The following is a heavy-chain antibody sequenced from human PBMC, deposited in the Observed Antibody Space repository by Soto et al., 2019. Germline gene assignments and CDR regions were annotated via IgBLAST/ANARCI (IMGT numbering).Heavy chain of an antibody. Sequence: QITLKESGPTLVKPTQTLTLTCTFSGFSLSTSGVGVGWIRQPPGKALEWLALIYWDDDKRYSPSLKSRLTIPTATSKDQVVLTMPTRDPLDTATYYCAHTSPPVGGSGSFLPGFDPWGQGTLVTVSS. CDR1: GFSLSTSGVG. CDR2: IYWDDDK. D-gene: IGHD3-10*01. J-gene: IGHJ5*02. CDR3: AHTSPPVGGSGSFLPGFDP. V-gene: IGHV2-5*02.